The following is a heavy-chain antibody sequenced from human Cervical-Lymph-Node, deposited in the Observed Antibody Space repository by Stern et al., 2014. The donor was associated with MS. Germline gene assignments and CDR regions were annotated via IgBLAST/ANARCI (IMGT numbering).Heavy chain of an antibody. CDR3: AKFATVSNPNWLDP. D-gene: IGHD5/OR15-5a*01. CDR1: GGSISNHY. V-gene: IGHV4-59*11. CDR2: IYYTGNT. Sequence: QVQLVQSGPGLVKPSETLSLTCSVSGGSISNHYWGWFRQPPGKGLEWIGWIYYTGNTNYNASLKSRLIISVDTHKNQFSLNLISVTAADTAVYYCAKFATVSNPNWLDPWGQGTLVTVSS. J-gene: IGHJ5*02.